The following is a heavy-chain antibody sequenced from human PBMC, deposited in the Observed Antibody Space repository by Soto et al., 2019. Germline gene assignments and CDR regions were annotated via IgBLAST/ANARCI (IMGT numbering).Heavy chain of an antibody. V-gene: IGHV1-3*01. D-gene: IGHD3-16*01. J-gene: IGHJ6*02. CDR3: ARIDGGGAKTSYYYPSGMDV. CDR2: ITGGNGDT. Sequence: ASVKVSCKASGYTFTSYAMHWVRQAPGQRLEWLGWITGGNGDTKYSQRFQGRLTITRDTTASMAYMELSSLRSEDTAVYYCARIDGGGAKTSYYYPSGMDVWGPGTTVIVSS. CDR1: GYTFTSYA.